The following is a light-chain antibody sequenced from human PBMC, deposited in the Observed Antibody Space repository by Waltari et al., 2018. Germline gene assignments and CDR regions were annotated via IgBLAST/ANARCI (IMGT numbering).Light chain of an antibody. CDR1: SGSIGSSF. V-gene: IGLV6-57*03. CDR2: ENS. Sequence: NFILTQPHSVSGSPGKTVIISCTRSSGSIGSSFVQWYQQRPGSVPTTVIYENSQRSSGVPDRFSGSIDSSSNSASLTISGLKTEDEADYYCQSDDFTTFVVGSGTKVTVL. J-gene: IGLJ1*01. CDR3: QSDDFTTFV.